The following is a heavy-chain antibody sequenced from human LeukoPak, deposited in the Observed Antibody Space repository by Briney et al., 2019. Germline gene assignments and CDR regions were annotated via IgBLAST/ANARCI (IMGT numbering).Heavy chain of an antibody. D-gene: IGHD5-18*01. CDR3: ARDYSYGFLN. J-gene: IGHJ4*02. Sequence: PGGSLRLSCAASGFTFSSYAMSWVRQAPGKGLEWVSAISGSGGSSRPIYYADSVKGRFTISRDNAKNSLYLQMNSLRAEDTAVYYCARDYSYGFLNWGQGTLVTVSS. CDR1: GFTFSSYA. CDR2: ISGSGGSSRPI. V-gene: IGHV3-23*01.